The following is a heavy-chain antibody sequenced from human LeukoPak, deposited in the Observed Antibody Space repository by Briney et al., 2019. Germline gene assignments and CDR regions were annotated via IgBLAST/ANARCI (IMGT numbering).Heavy chain of an antibody. CDR2: IYHSGST. Sequence: PAQTLSLTCTVSGGSISSGGYHWSWIPQPPGKGLEGIVYIYHSGSTYYNPSLKSRVTISVDRSKNQFSLRLSSVTAADTAVYYCARGPPDIVVVPAAPPSSNWFDPWGQGTLVTVSS. CDR1: GGSISSGGYH. J-gene: IGHJ5*02. V-gene: IGHV4-30-2*01. D-gene: IGHD2-2*01. CDR3: ARGPPDIVVVPAAPPSSNWFDP.